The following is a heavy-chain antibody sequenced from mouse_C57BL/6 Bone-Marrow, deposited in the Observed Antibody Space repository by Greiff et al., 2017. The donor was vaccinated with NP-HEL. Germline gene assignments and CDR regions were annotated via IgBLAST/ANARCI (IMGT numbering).Heavy chain of an antibody. V-gene: IGHV1-82*01. D-gene: IGHD2-3*01. Sequence: VQLQQSGPELVKPGASVTLSCKASGYAFSSSWMNWVKQRPGKGLEWIGRIYPGDGDTNYNGKFKGKATLTADKSHSTAYMQLSSLTSEDSAVYFCATYDGYLFDYWGQGTTLTVSS. J-gene: IGHJ2*01. CDR1: GYAFSSSW. CDR2: IYPGDGDT. CDR3: ATYDGYLFDY.